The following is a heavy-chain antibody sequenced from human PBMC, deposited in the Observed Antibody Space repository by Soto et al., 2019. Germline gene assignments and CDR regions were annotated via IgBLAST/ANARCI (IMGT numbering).Heavy chain of an antibody. Sequence: QVQLVQSGAEVKKPGSSVKVSCKASGGTFSSYAISWVRQAPGQGLEWMGGIIPIFGTANYAQKFQGRVTMPAYESTSTAYMELSSLRSEDTAVYYCARALGYSYGSEDEDDYWGQGTLVTVSS. D-gene: IGHD5-18*01. V-gene: IGHV1-69*12. CDR3: ARALGYSYGSEDEDDY. CDR2: IIPIFGTA. J-gene: IGHJ4*02. CDR1: GGTFSSYA.